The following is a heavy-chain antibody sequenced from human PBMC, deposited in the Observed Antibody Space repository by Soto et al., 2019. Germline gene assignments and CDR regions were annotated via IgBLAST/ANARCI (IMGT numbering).Heavy chain of an antibody. CDR3: AKDTRDIVVVPAAMMYYYGMDV. CDR1: GFTLSSYG. Sequence: QVQLVESGGGVVQPGRSLRLSCAASGFTLSSYGMHWVRQAPGKGLEWVAVISYDGSNKYYADSVKGRFTISRDNSKNTLYLQMNSLRAEDTALYYCAKDTRDIVVVPAAMMYYYGMDVWGQGTTVTVSS. D-gene: IGHD2-2*01. CDR2: ISYDGSNK. V-gene: IGHV3-30*18. J-gene: IGHJ6*02.